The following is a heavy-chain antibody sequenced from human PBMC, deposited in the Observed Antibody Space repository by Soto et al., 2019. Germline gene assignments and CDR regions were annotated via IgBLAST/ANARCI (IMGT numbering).Heavy chain of an antibody. D-gene: IGHD3-22*01. CDR3: ARSGDSRRYYYVFDY. V-gene: IGHV4-59*01. CDR2: IYSSGST. Sequence: PSETLSLTCTVSGGSINTYYWSWIRQAPGKGLEWIGHIYSSGSTNYNPSLKSRVTISVDTSKNRFSLELGSVTAADTAVYFCARSGDSRRYYYVFDYWGQGTLVTVSS. J-gene: IGHJ4*02. CDR1: GGSINTYY.